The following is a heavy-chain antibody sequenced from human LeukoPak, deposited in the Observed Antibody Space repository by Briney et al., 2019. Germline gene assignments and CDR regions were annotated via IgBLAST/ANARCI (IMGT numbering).Heavy chain of an antibody. CDR2: INPNSGGT. D-gene: IGHD1-26*01. CDR1: RYTFTGYY. V-gene: IGHV1-2*02. CDR3: ARGVGATYYNYYYYMDV. J-gene: IGHJ6*03. Sequence: ASVKVSCKASRYTFTGYYMHWVRQAPGQGLEWMGWINPNSGGTSYAQKFQGRVTMTRDTSISTAYMELSSLRSDDTAVYYCARGVGATYYNYYYYMDVWGKGTTVTVSS.